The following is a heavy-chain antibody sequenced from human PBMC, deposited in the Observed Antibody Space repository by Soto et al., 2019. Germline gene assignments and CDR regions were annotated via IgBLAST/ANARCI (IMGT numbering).Heavy chain of an antibody. D-gene: IGHD6-19*01. V-gene: IGHV4-59*01. CDR3: ARTHSSGWDDNWFDP. Sequence: PLETLSLTCSVSGASISSYYWSWIRQPPGKGLEWIAYIYYSGSTYYNPSLKSRVTISVDTSKNHLSLKLSSVTAADTAVYYCARTHSSGWDDNWFDPWGQGALVTVSS. CDR1: GASISSYY. CDR2: IYYSGST. J-gene: IGHJ5*02.